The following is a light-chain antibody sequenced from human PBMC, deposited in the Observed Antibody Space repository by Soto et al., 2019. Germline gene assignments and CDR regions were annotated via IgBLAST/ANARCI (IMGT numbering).Light chain of an antibody. V-gene: IGKV3-11*01. CDR2: DAS. J-gene: IGKJ3*01. CDR3: QQRSNWPVFT. Sequence: EIVLTQYPATLSLSPGERATLSCRASQSVSSYLAWYQHKPGQAPRLLLYDASNSATGIPARFSGSGSGTDFTLTISSLEPEDFVVYYCQQRSNWPVFTFGPGTKVDIK. CDR1: QSVSSY.